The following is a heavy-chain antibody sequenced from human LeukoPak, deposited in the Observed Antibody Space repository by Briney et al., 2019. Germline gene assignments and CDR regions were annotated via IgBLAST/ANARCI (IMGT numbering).Heavy chain of an antibody. CDR2: ISGSGGST. V-gene: IGHV3-23*01. CDR1: AFTFSTYA. CDR3: ARDVYSSSWFLS. J-gene: IGHJ5*02. Sequence: GGSLRLSCAASAFTFSTYAMSWVRQAPGKGLEWVSAISGSGGSTYYADSVKGRFTISRDNAKNSLYLQMNSLRAEDTAVYYCARDVYSSSWFLSWGQGTLVTVSS. D-gene: IGHD6-13*01.